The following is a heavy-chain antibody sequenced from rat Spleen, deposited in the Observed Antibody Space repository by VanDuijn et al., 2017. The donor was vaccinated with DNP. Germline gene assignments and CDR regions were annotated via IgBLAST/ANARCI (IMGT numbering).Heavy chain of an antibody. CDR2: INSGGRT. CDR3: ARGDILRSFDY. D-gene: IGHD1-6*01. Sequence: EVQLQESGPGLVKPSQSLSLTCSVTGYSITTSYRWNWIRKFPGNKLEWMGYINSGGRTNYNPSLKSRISITRDTSKNQFFLQLNSVTTEDTATYYCARGDILRSFDYWGQGVMVTVSS. CDR1: GYSITTSYR. V-gene: IGHV3-3*01. J-gene: IGHJ2*01.